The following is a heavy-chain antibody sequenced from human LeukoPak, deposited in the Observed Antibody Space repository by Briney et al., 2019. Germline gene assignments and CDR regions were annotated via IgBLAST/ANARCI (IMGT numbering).Heavy chain of an antibody. Sequence: SETLSLTCAVYGGSFSGYYWSWIRQPPGKGLEWIGEINHSGSTNYNPSLKSRVTISVDTSKNQFSLKLSSATAADTAVYYCARDWQADYYYYMDVWGKGTTVTVSS. CDR2: INHSGST. J-gene: IGHJ6*03. D-gene: IGHD1-1*01. V-gene: IGHV4-34*01. CDR3: ARDWQADYYYYMDV. CDR1: GGSFSGYY.